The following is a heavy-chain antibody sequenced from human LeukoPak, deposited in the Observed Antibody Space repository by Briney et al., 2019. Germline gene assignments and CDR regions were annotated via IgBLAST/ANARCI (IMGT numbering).Heavy chain of an antibody. V-gene: IGHV4-39*07. Sequence: SETLSLTCTVSGGSISSSSYYWGWIRQPPGKGLEWIGSIYYSGSTYYNPSLQSRVTISVDTSKNQFSLKLSSVTAADTAVYYCMKYQLQYDIWGQGTMVTVSS. D-gene: IGHD2-2*01. J-gene: IGHJ3*02. CDR2: IYYSGST. CDR3: MKYQLQYDI. CDR1: GGSISSSSYY.